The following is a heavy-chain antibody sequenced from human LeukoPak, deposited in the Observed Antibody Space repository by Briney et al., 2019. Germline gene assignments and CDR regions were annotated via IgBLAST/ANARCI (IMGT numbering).Heavy chain of an antibody. J-gene: IGHJ6*02. CDR1: DGSISSGDYY. D-gene: IGHD3-10*01. CDR3: ARDRLEGSGSYLAYYYYGMDV. Sequence: SETLSLTCTVSDGSISSGDYYWSWIRQPPGKGLEWIGYIYYSGSTYYNPSLKSRVTISVDTSKNQFSLKLSSVTAADTAVYYCARDRLEGSGSYLAYYYYGMDVWGQGTTVTVSS. V-gene: IGHV4-30-4*01. CDR2: IYYSGST.